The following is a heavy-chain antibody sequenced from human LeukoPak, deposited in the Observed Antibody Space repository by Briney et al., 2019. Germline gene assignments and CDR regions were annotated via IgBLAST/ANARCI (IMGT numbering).Heavy chain of an antibody. CDR3: ARGPHGYSYGPYYYGMDV. CDR1: GGSISSYY. V-gene: IGHV4-59*01. D-gene: IGHD5-18*01. CDR2: IYYSGST. J-gene: IGHJ6*02. Sequence: SETLSLTCTVSGGSISSYYWSWIRQPPGKGLEWIGYIYYSGSTNYNPSLKSRVIISVDTSKNQFSLKLSSVTAADTAVYYCARGPHGYSYGPYYYGMDVWGQGTTVTVSS.